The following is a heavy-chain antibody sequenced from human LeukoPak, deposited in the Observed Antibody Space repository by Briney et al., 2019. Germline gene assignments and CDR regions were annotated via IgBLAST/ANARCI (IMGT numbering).Heavy chain of an antibody. V-gene: IGHV4-34*01. CDR3: ARGIRGYGDY. J-gene: IGHJ4*02. CDR1: GGSFSGYY. CDR2: INHSGST. D-gene: IGHD5-12*01. Sequence: SETLSLTCAVYGGSFSGYYWSWIRQPPGKGLEWIGEINHSGSTNYNPSLKSRVTIPVDTSKNQFSLKLSSVTAADTAVYYCARGIRGYGDYWGQGTLVTVSS.